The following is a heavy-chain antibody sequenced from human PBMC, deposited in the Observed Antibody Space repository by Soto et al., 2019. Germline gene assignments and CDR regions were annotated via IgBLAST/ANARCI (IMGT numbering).Heavy chain of an antibody. V-gene: IGHV1-18*01. CDR1: GYAFTTYG. Sequence: QVHLVQSGAEVKKPGASVKVSCQGSGYAFTTYGITWVRQAPGQGLEWTGWISAHNGNTNYAQKLQGRVTVTRDTSTSTAYMELRSLRYDDTAVYYCARGRYGDYWGQGALVTVSS. D-gene: IGHD1-1*01. CDR2: ISAHNGNT. CDR3: ARGRYGDY. J-gene: IGHJ4*02.